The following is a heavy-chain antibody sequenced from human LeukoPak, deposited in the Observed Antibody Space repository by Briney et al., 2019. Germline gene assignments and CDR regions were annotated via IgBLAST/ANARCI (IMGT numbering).Heavy chain of an antibody. J-gene: IGHJ4*02. CDR1: GFTFSSYS. Sequence: GGSLRLSCAASGFTFSSYSMNWVRQAPGKGLEWVSSISSSSSYIYYADSVKGRFTISRDNAKNSLYLQMNSLRAEDTAVYYCARASKSGSYLNYWGQGTLVTVSS. D-gene: IGHD1-26*01. CDR2: ISSSSSYI. CDR3: ARASKSGSYLNY. V-gene: IGHV3-21*01.